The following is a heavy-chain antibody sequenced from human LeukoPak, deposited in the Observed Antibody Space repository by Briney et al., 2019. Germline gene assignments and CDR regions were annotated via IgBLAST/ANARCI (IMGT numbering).Heavy chain of an antibody. CDR3: ARDGRVVVVASV. D-gene: IGHD3-22*01. CDR2: IKQDGSDK. V-gene: IGHV3-7*03. J-gene: IGHJ4*02. Sequence: PGGSLRLSWAASGFTFSNYWMSWVRPAPGERLGWVAAIKQDGSDKYYVDSVKGRFTISRDNARNSLYLQMNSLRVDDTAVYYCARDGRVVVVASVWGQGALVTVSS. CDR1: GFTFSNYW.